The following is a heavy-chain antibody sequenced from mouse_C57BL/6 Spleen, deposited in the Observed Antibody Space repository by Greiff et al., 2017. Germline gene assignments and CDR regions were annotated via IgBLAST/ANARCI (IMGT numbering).Heavy chain of an antibody. CDR2: INPNNGGT. CDR1: GYTFTDYY. J-gene: IGHJ3*01. D-gene: IGHD1-1*01. CDR3: ARIHGSSSFAY. Sequence: EVKLQESGPELVKPGASVKISCKASGYTFTDYYMNWVKQSHGKSLEWIGDINPNNGGTSYNQKFKGKATLTVDKSSSTAYLELRSLTSEDSAVYYCARIHGSSSFAYWGQGTLVTVSA. V-gene: IGHV1-26*01.